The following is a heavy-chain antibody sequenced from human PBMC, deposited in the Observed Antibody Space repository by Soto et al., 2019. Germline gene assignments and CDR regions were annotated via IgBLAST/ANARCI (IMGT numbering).Heavy chain of an antibody. CDR3: STALRDPDDFWSGYYIRDDLAV. CDR2: ISAYNCNT. Sequence: QVQLVQSGAGVKKPGASVKVSCKASGYTFTSYGISWVRKAPAQELEWLGWISAYNCNTNYAQKLQGRVTMTTDTFTSEAYMDLRSLRSDDAAVYYSSTALRDPDDFWSGYYIRDDLAVWGQVTTVTFSS. D-gene: IGHD3-3*01. V-gene: IGHV1-18*04. J-gene: IGHJ6*02. CDR1: GYTFTSYG.